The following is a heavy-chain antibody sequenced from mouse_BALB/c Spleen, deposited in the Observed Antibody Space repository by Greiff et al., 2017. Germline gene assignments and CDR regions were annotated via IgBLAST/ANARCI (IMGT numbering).Heavy chain of an antibody. D-gene: IGHD2-4*01. Sequence: LQQPGSELVRPGASVKLSCKASGYTFTSYWMHWVKQRPGQGLEWIGNIYPGSGSTNYDEKFKSKATLTVDTSSSTAYMQLSSLTSEDSAVYYCTSGDYDGAWFAYWGQGTLVTVSA. CDR3: TSGDYDGAWFAY. V-gene: IGHV1S22*01. J-gene: IGHJ3*01. CDR2: IYPGSGST. CDR1: GYTFTSYW.